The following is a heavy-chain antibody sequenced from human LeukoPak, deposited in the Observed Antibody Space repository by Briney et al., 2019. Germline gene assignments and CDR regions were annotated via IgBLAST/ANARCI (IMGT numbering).Heavy chain of an antibody. V-gene: IGHV3-48*03. CDR3: GASRQYVGAFDI. CDR1: GFTFSSYE. D-gene: IGHD3-16*01. CDR2: ISSSSTII. J-gene: IGHJ3*02. Sequence: GGSLRLSCAASGFTFSSYELYWVRQAPGKGLEWISYISSSSTIIKYADSVRGRFTISRDDARESLYLQMSSLRADDTAIYYCGASRQYVGAFDIWGQGTLVAVSS.